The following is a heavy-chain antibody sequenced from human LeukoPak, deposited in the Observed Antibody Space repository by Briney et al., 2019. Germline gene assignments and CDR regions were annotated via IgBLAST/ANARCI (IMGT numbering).Heavy chain of an antibody. CDR3: ARGYDFWSGFDAFDI. V-gene: IGHV1-46*01. D-gene: IGHD3-3*01. J-gene: IGHJ3*02. CDR2: INPSGGST. Sequence: ASVKVSCKASGYTFTSYGISWVRQAPGQGLEWMGIINPSGGSTSYAQKFQGRVTMTRDTSTSTVYMELSSLRSEDTAVYYCARGYDFWSGFDAFDIWAKGQWSPSLQ. CDR1: GYTFTSYG.